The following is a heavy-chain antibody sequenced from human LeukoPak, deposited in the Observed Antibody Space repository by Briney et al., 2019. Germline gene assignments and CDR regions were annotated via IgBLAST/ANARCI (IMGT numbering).Heavy chain of an antibody. V-gene: IGHV1-24*01. J-gene: IGHJ4*02. Sequence: ASVKVSCKVSGDTLSKSSIHRVRRAPGQGLEWMGGLDTEEGETIYAQKFLGRVTMTEDTSTDTAYMELSSLRSEDTAVYYCATSLYGIRRDARGWGQGTLVTVSS. CDR3: ATSLYGIRRDARG. CDR2: LDTEEGET. CDR1: GDTLSKSS. D-gene: IGHD5-24*01.